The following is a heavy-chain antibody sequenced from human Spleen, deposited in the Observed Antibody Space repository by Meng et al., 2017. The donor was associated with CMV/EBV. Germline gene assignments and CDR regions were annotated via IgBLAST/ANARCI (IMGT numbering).Heavy chain of an antibody. CDR3: ARRTFDM. J-gene: IGHJ3*02. CDR2: IHPHRGDT. Sequence: ASVKVSCKASGYTFTAHYFHWVRQAPGQGLEWMGWIHPHRGDTNYAQQFQGRVTLTRDTSITTAYMELRSLTSDDTAVYYCARRTFDMWGQGTMVTVSS. V-gene: IGHV1-2*02. CDR1: GYTFTAHY.